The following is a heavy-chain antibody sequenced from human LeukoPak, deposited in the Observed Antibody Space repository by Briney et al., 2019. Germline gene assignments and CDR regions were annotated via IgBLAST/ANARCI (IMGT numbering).Heavy chain of an antibody. J-gene: IGHJ3*02. CDR2: FFYSGST. CDR3: ARERRNCTTISCLNDAFDI. D-gene: IGHD2-2*01. CDR1: GGSISSSSYY. Sequence: SETLSLTCTVSGGSISSSSYYWGWIRQPPGKGLEWIGYFFYSGSTTHNPSLKSRVTISGDTSKNQLSLRLKSVTAADTAVYYCARERRNCTTISCLNDAFDIWGQGTMVTVSP. V-gene: IGHV4-39*07.